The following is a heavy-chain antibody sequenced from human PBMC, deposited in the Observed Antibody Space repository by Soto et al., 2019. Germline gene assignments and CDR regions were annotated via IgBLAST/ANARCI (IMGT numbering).Heavy chain of an antibody. Sequence: PGGSLRLSCAASGFTFSTYVMDWVRQAPGKGLEWVSAISGSGGRTYYADSVKGRFTISRDNSKNTLYLQMNSLRAEDTAVYYCARDVESSGRLEYFQHWGQGTLVTVSS. D-gene: IGHD3-22*01. CDR3: ARDVESSGRLEYFQH. CDR1: GFTFSTYV. V-gene: IGHV3-23*01. J-gene: IGHJ1*01. CDR2: ISGSGGRT.